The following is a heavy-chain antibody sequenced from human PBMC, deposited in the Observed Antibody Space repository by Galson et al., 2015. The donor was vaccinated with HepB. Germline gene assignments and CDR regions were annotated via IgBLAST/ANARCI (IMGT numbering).Heavy chain of an antibody. J-gene: IGHJ4*02. Sequence: SLRLSCAASGFTFSSYGMHWVRQAPGKGLEWVAVIWYDGSNKYYADSVKGRFTISRDNSKNTLYLQMNSLRAEDTAVYYCARDSSPRYYFGFWGQGTLVTVSS. D-gene: IGHD3-10*01. CDR3: ARDSSPRYYFGF. V-gene: IGHV3-33*01. CDR1: GFTFSSYG. CDR2: IWYDGSNK.